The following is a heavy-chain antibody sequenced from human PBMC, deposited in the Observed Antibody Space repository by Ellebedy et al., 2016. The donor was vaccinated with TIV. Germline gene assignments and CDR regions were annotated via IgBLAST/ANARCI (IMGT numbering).Heavy chain of an antibody. Sequence: GESLKISCAASGLTFSNYAMNWVRQAPGKGLEWVSSISSGNNYYADSVKGRFTISRDNANNSLYLQMNSLRAEDTAVYYCARAADTAKFDYWGQGTLVTVSS. CDR1: GLTFSNYA. D-gene: IGHD5-18*01. J-gene: IGHJ4*02. CDR2: ISSGNNY. CDR3: ARAADTAKFDY. V-gene: IGHV3-21*01.